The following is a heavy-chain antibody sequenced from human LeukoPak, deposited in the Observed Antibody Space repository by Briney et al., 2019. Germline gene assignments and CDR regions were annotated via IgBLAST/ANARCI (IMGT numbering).Heavy chain of an antibody. CDR1: GFTFSSYA. CDR2: ISGSGGNT. V-gene: IGHV3-23*01. J-gene: IGHJ4*02. Sequence: GGSLRLSCAASGFTFSSYAMSWVRQAPGKGLEWVSLISGSGGNTYYADSVKGRFTISRDNSKNTLYLQMNSLRAEDTAVYYCAKAFNYDFWSGYSPFDYWGQGTLVTVSS. CDR3: AKAFNYDFWSGYSPFDY. D-gene: IGHD3-3*01.